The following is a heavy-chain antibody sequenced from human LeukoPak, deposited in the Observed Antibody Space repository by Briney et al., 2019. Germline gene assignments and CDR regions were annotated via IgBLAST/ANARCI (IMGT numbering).Heavy chain of an antibody. CDR2: ISSSSSYI. Sequence: GGSLRLSCAASGFSFSSYAMSWVRQAPGKGLEWVSSISSSSSYIYYADSVKGRFTISRDNAKNSLYLQMNSLRAEDTAVYYCARDRGSGWYVLDYWGQGTLVTVSS. CDR3: ARDRGSGWYVLDY. CDR1: GFSFSSYA. J-gene: IGHJ4*02. V-gene: IGHV3-21*01. D-gene: IGHD6-19*01.